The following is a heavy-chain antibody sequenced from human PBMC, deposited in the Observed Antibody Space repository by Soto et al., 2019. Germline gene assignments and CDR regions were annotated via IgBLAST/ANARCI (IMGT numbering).Heavy chain of an antibody. D-gene: IGHD2-15*01. CDR1: GFTFSSYA. V-gene: IGHV3-23*01. CDR2: ISGSGGST. CDR3: AKDPNVYCCGGSCYFDY. J-gene: IGHJ4*02. Sequence: GGSLRLSCAASGFTFSSYAMSWVRQAPGKGLEWVSAISGSGGSTYYADSVKGRFTISRDNSKNTLYLQMNSLRAEDSAVYYCAKDPNVYCCGGSCYFDYWGQGTLVTVSS.